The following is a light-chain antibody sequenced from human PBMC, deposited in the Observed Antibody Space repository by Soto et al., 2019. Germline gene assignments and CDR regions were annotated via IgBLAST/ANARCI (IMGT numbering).Light chain of an antibody. J-gene: IGLJ2*01. Sequence: QSVLTQPPSVSAAPGQKVTISCSGSSSNIGNNYVSWYQQLPGTAPKLLIYDNNKRPSGIPDRFSGSKSGTSATLGITGLQTGDEDDYYCGTWDSSLSDVVFGGGTKLTVL. CDR1: SSNIGNNY. CDR3: GTWDSSLSDVV. V-gene: IGLV1-51*01. CDR2: DNN.